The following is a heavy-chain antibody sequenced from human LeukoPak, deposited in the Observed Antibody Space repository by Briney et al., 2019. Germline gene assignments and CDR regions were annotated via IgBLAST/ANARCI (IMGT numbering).Heavy chain of an antibody. D-gene: IGHD2-2*01. Sequence: PGGSLRLSCAASGFTVSSNYMSWVRQAPGKGLEWVSVIYSGGSTYYEDSVKGRFTISTDNTKNTLYLQMNSVRAEDRAVYYCARDVGYQLLFQFDYWGEGTLVTVSS. V-gene: IGHV3-53*05. CDR3: ARDVGYQLLFQFDY. J-gene: IGHJ4*02. CDR1: GFTVSSNY. CDR2: IYSGGST.